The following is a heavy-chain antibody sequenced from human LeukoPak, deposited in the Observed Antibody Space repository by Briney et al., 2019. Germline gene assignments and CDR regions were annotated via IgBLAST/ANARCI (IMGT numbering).Heavy chain of an antibody. D-gene: IGHD5-24*01. CDR2: ISSCSSTI. V-gene: IGHV3-48*04. CDR3: ARFGRWLHSGDYYGMDV. Sequence: PGGSLRLSCAASGFTFSSYSMNWVRQAPGKGLEWVSYISSCSSTIYYADSVKGRFTISRDNAKNSLYLQMNSLRAEDTAVYYCARFGRWLHSGDYYGMDVWGQGTAVTVSS. CDR1: GFTFSSYS. J-gene: IGHJ6*02.